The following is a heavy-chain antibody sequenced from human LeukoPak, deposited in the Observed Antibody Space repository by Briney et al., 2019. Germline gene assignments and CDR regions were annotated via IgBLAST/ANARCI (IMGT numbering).Heavy chain of an antibody. CDR3: ASAYPPYYYDSSGYYFGAFDI. J-gene: IGHJ3*02. V-gene: IGHV3-66*01. Sequence: PGGSLRLSCAASGFTVSSNYMSWVRQAPGKGLEWVSVIYSGGSTYYADSVKGRFTISRDNSKNTLYLQMNSLRAEDTAVYYCASAYPPYYYDSSGYYFGAFDIWGQGTMVTVSS. CDR1: GFTVSSNY. D-gene: IGHD3-22*01. CDR2: IYSGGST.